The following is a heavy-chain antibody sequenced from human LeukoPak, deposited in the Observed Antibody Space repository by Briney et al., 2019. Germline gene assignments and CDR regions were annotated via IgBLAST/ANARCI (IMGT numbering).Heavy chain of an antibody. J-gene: IGHJ4*02. CDR2: ISYDGSNK. CDR1: GFTFSSYA. Sequence: GGSLRLSCAASGFTFSSYAMHWVRQAPGKGLEWVAVISYDGSNKYYADSVKGRFTISRDNAKNSLYLQMNSLRAEDTAVYYCASGAQYMVRGVSPPNDYWGQGTLVTVSS. V-gene: IGHV3-30*04. D-gene: IGHD3-10*01. CDR3: ASGAQYMVRGVSPPNDY.